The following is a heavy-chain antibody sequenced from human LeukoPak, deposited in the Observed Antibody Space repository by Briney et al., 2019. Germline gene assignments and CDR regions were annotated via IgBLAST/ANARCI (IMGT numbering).Heavy chain of an antibody. CDR1: GFTFSNAW. CDR2: ISGSGGST. Sequence: PGGSLRLSCAASGFTFSNAWMSWVRQAPGKGLEWVSAISGSGGSTYYADSVKGRFTISRDNSKNTLYLQMNSLRAEDTAVYYCALNGREVPSGAFDIWGQGTMVTVSS. D-gene: IGHD3-16*02. J-gene: IGHJ3*02. CDR3: ALNGREVPSGAFDI. V-gene: IGHV3-23*01.